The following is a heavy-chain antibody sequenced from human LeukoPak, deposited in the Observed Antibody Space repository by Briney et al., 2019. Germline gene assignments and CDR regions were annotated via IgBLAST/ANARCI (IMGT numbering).Heavy chain of an antibody. CDR2: IFPIDSDA. CDR3: ARRSAVAGRFNDFDY. CDR1: GYSFTNYW. V-gene: IGHV5-51*01. D-gene: IGHD6-19*01. J-gene: IGHJ4*02. Sequence: GESLMTSCKGSGYSFTNYWIGWVRQMPGKGLEWMGVIFPIDSDARYSPSFQGQVTISADKSVSTAYLQWSSLKASDTAMYYCARRSAVAGRFNDFDYWGQGTMVIVSS.